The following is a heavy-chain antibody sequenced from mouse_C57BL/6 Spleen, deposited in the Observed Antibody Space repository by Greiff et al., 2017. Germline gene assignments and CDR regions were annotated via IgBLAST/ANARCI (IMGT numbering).Heavy chain of an antibody. CDR3: ARSGTSSGYVWFAY. Sequence: QVQLQQPGAELVKPGASVKLSCKASGYTFTSYWMQWVKQRPGQGLEWIGEIDPSASYTNYNQKFKGKATLTVDTSSSTAYMQLSSLTSEDSAVYYCARSGTSSGYVWFAYWGQGTLVTVSA. CDR2: IDPSASYT. V-gene: IGHV1-50*01. CDR1: GYTFTSYW. D-gene: IGHD3-2*02. J-gene: IGHJ3*01.